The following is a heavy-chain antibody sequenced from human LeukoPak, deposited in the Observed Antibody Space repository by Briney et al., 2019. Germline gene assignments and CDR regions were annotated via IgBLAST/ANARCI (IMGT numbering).Heavy chain of an antibody. Sequence: GGSLRLSCAASGFTFSSYGMHWVRQAPGKGLEWVAVISYDGSNKYYADSMKGRFTISRDNSKNTLYLQMNSLRAEDTAVYYCAKALAEYSSGWYGGYYWGQGTLVTVSS. CDR1: GFTFSSYG. D-gene: IGHD6-19*01. CDR3: AKALAEYSSGWYGGYY. CDR2: ISYDGSNK. J-gene: IGHJ4*02. V-gene: IGHV3-30*18.